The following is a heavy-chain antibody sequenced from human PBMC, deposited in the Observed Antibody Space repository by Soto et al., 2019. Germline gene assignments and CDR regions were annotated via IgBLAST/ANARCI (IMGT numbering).Heavy chain of an antibody. CDR2: ISSSSSTI. D-gene: IGHD5-18*01. J-gene: IGHJ4*02. Sequence: EVQLVESGGGLVQPGGSLRLSCAASGFTFSSYSMNWVRQAPGKGLEWVSYISSSSSTIYYADSVKGRFTISRDKAKNSLYMQMNSLRAEDTAVYYCASDYSSYGPFDYWGQGTLVTVSS. V-gene: IGHV3-48*01. CDR3: ASDYSSYGPFDY. CDR1: GFTFSSYS.